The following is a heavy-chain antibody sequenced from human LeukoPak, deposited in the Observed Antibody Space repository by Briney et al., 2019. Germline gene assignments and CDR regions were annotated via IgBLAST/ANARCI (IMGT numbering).Heavy chain of an antibody. CDR3: ARHGYNYGYGNIDY. CDR2: IYYSGST. Sequence: SETLSLTCTVSGGSISSSSYYWGWIRQPPGKGLEWIGSIYYSGSTYYNPSLKSRVTISVDTSKNQFSLKLSSVTAADTAVYYCARHGYNYGYGNIDYWGQGTLVTISS. V-gene: IGHV4-39*07. CDR1: GGSISSSSYY. D-gene: IGHD5-18*01. J-gene: IGHJ4*02.